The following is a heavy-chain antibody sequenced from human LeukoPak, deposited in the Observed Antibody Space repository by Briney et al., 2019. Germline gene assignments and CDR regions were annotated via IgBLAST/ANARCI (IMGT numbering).Heavy chain of an antibody. CDR1: GYRFTSYW. V-gene: IGHV5-51*01. D-gene: IGHD5-12*01. J-gene: IGHJ4*02. CDR2: IYPGDSDT. Sequence: GESLKISCQASGYRFTSYWIGWVRQMPGKGLEWMGIIYPGDSDTRYSPSFQGQVTVSADKSISTAYLQWNTLEASDTAMYYCARRQYSGYDFDFWGQGTLVTVSS. CDR3: ARRQYSGYDFDF.